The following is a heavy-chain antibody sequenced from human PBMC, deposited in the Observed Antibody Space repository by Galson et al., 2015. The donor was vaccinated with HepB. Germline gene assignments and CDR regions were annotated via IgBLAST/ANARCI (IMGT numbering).Heavy chain of an antibody. D-gene: IGHD3-22*01. J-gene: IGHJ5*02. Sequence: SVKVSCKASGGTFSSYAISWVRQAPGQGLEWMGGIIPIFGTTNYAQKFQGRVTITADESTSTAYMELSSLRSEDTAVYYCARDLYDSSGYYWFDPWGQGTLVTVSS. V-gene: IGHV1-69*13. CDR2: IIPIFGTT. CDR1: GGTFSSYA. CDR3: ARDLYDSSGYYWFDP.